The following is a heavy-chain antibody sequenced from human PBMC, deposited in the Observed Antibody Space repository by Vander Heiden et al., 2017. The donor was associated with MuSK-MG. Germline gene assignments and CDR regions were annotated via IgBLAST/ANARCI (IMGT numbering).Heavy chain of an antibody. CDR2: ISYDENVQ. V-gene: IGHV3-30*04. D-gene: IGHD4-4*01. CDR1: GISFSESA. J-gene: IGHJ4*02. Sequence: QVRLVESGGAMVQPGMSLRLSCTTSGISFSESAMHWVRQAPGKGLEWLAMISYDENVQFYHPSVRGRFTVSRDNSRNTLSLQMEGLTFGDTAVYYCARDNLRVDYSTSLVDWGQGTLVTVSS. CDR3: ARDNLRVDYSTSLVD.